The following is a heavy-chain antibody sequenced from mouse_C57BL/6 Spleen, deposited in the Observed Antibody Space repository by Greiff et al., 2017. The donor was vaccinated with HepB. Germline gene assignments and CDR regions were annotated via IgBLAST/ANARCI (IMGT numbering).Heavy chain of an antibody. V-gene: IGHV2-9*02. D-gene: IGHD1-3*01. CDR1: GFSLTSYG. J-gene: IGHJ2*01. CDR2: IWAGGST. Sequence: QVQLQQSGPGLVAPSQSLSITCTGSGFSLTSYGVHWVRQPPGKGLEWLGVIWAGGSTNYNSAIMFRVSISKDNYKSQVFLKMNSLQTDDTAMYYCARLEDIWGPGTTLTVSS. CDR3: ARLEDI.